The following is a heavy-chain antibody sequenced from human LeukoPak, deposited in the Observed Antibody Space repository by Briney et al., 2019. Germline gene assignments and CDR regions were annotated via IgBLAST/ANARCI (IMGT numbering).Heavy chain of an antibody. CDR2: ISAYNGNT. V-gene: IGHV1-18*01. J-gene: IGHJ1*01. CDR1: GYTFTSYG. D-gene: IGHD2-15*01. CDR3: ARDSYRSGGSCYPEYFQH. Sequence: GASVKVSCKASGYTFTSYGISWVRQAPGQGLEWMGWISAYNGNTNYAQKLQGRVTMTTDTSTSTAYMELRSLRSDDTAVYYCARDSYRSGGSCYPEYFQHWGQGTLVTVSS.